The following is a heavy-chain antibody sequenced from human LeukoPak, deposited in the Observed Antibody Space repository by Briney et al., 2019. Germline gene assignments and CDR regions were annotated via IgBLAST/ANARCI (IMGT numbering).Heavy chain of an antibody. D-gene: IGHD3-10*01. CDR2: TRNKANSYTT. J-gene: IGHJ5*02. CDR3: ARVRFAWFGDQGGWFDP. Sequence: GGSLRLSCAASGFTFSDHYMDWVRQAPGKGLEWVGRTRNKANSYTTEYAASVKGRFTISRDDSKNSLYLQMNSLKTEDTAVYYCARVRFAWFGDQGGWFDPWGQGTLVTVSS. V-gene: IGHV3-72*01. CDR1: GFTFSDHY.